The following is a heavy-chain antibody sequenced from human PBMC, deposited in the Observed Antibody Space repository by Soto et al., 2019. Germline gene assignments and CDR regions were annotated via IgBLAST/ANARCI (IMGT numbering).Heavy chain of an antibody. Sequence: LXXSWASCGLPLRDYWMHWVRQAPEKGLIWVSRINTDVSSTMYADSVKGRFTISRDNAKDTLYLEMNGLRAEDTAVYYCVRARARGDDWGPGTLVTVSS. V-gene: IGHV3-74*03. CDR2: INTDVSST. J-gene: IGHJ4*02. D-gene: IGHD3-16*01. CDR3: VRARARGDD. CDR1: GLPLRDYW.